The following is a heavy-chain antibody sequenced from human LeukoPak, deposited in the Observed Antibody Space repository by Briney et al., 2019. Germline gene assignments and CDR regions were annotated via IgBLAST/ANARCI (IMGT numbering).Heavy chain of an antibody. D-gene: IGHD6-6*01. CDR2: ISWDGGRT. CDR3: VKYSSSSDFDS. J-gene: IGHJ4*02. Sequence: GGSLRLSCAASGFRIDDYSMHWVRQAPGMGPDWVSLISWDGGRTYYADSVKGRFTISRDNSKNSLYLQMNSLRTEDTAFYYCVKYSSSSDFDSWGQGTLVTVSS. CDR1: GFRIDDYS. V-gene: IGHV3-43*01.